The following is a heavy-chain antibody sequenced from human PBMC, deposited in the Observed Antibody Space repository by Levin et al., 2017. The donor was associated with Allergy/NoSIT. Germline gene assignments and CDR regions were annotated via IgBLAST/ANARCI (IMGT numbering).Heavy chain of an antibody. V-gene: IGHV3-23*01. J-gene: IGHJ4*02. CDR2: ISGSGGST. Sequence: GESLKISCAASGFTFSSYAMSWVRQAPGKGLEWVSAISGSGGSTYYADSVKGRFTISRDNSKNTLYLQMNSLRAEDTAVYYCAKDRKPMTTVTTLDYWGQGTLVTVSS. CDR3: AKDRKPMTTVTTLDY. D-gene: IGHD4-17*01. CDR1: GFTFSSYA.